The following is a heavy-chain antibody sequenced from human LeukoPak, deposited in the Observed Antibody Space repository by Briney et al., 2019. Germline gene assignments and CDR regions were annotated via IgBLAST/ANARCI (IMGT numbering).Heavy chain of an antibody. CDR3: ARDTLGEGEDANYAVYYFDY. V-gene: IGHV3-7*01. CDR2: IKQDGKEK. CDR1: GFTFSSYG. J-gene: IGHJ4*02. D-gene: IGHD4/OR15-4a*01. Sequence: GGSLRLSCAASGFTFSSYGMHWVRQAPGKGLEWVANIKQDGKEKYYADSVKGRFTISRDNGKNSLDLQMNSLRADDTAFYYCARDTLGEGEDANYAVYYFDYWGQGTVVTVSS.